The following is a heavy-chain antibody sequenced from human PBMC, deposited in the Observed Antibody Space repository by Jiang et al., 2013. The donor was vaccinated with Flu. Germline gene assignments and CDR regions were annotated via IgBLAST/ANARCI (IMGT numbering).Heavy chain of an antibody. CDR3: ARARAYSSSSEPYYYYGMDV. Sequence: PTQTLTLTCTFSGFSLSTSGMCVSWIRQPPGKALEWLARIDWDDDKYYSTSLKTRLTISKDTSKNQVVLTMTNMDPVDTATYYCARARAYSSSSEPYYYYGMDVWGKGTTVTVSS. J-gene: IGHJ6*04. CDR2: IDWDDDK. V-gene: IGHV2-70*11. D-gene: IGHD6-6*01. CDR1: GFSLSTSGMC.